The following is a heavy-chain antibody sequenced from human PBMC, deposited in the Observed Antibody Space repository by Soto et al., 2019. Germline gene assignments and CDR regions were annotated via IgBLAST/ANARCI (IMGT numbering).Heavy chain of an antibody. V-gene: IGHV4-59*01. J-gene: IGHJ4*02. D-gene: IGHD2-2*01. CDR2: IYYSGGT. CDR1: GGSISGYY. CDR3: AKVRDAHSYFFDY. Sequence: PSETLSLTCTVSGGSISGYYWSWIRQPPGKGLEWIGYIYYSGGTTYNPSLKSPVTISVDTSRNQFSLKLSSVTAADTAVYYCAKVRDAHSYFFDYWGQGTLVTVSS.